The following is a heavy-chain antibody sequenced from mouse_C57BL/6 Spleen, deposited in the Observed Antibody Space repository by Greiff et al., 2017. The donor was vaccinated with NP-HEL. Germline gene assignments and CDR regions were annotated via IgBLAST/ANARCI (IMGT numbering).Heavy chain of an antibody. CDR2: IYPGSGST. Sequence: VKLQQPGAELVKPGASVKMSCKASGYTFTSYWITWVKQRPGQGLEWIGDIYPGSGSTNYNEKFQSKATLTVDTSSSTAYMHLSSLTSEDSAVYYCARGGSSSAWFAYWGQGTLVTVSA. J-gene: IGHJ3*01. CDR1: GYTFTSYW. D-gene: IGHD1-1*01. V-gene: IGHV1-55*01. CDR3: ARGGSSSAWFAY.